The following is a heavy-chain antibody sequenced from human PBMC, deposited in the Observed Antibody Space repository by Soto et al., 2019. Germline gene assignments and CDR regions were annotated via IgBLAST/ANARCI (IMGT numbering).Heavy chain of an antibody. CDR3: ARGSVAPIPALDY. D-gene: IGHD5-12*01. CDR1: GDSVSNARAG. V-gene: IGHV6-1*01. Sequence: QVQLQQSGPVLLKPSQTLSPTCVISGDSVSNARAGWNWIRQSPSRGLEWLGRTYYGSKWFNDYAXSXXXRXXLNPDTSNDQFSLHLKSVTSDDTAVYYCARGSVAPIPALDYWGQGPLATVSS. J-gene: IGHJ4*02. CDR2: TYYGSKWFN.